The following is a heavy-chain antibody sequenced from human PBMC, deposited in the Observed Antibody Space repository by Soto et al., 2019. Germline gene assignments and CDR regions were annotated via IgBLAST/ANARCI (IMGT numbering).Heavy chain of an antibody. CDR1: GDTLTELS. V-gene: IGHV1-24*01. Sequence: GASVKVCCKVCGDTLTELSMHWLRQSPGKGLEWMGGFDPEDGETIYAQKFQGRVTMTEDTSTDTAYMELSSLRSEDTAVYYCAVAYDFWSGPVDYWGQGTLVTVSS. CDR2: FDPEDGET. CDR3: AVAYDFWSGPVDY. D-gene: IGHD3-3*01. J-gene: IGHJ4*02.